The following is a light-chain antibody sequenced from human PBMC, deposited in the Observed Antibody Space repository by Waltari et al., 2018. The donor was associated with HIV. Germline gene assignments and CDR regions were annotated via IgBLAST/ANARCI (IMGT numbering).Light chain of an antibody. J-gene: IGKJ2*02. CDR3: QQYGSSPCT. V-gene: IGKV3-20*01. CDR1: QTVSSGY. Sequence: EIALTQFPATLSLSPGERATLSCRASQTVSSGYLAWYQQKPGQAPRLLIYGASTRATDIPDRFSGSGSGTVFTLTINRLEPEDFAMYYCQQYGSSPCTFGQGTKLDSK. CDR2: GAS.